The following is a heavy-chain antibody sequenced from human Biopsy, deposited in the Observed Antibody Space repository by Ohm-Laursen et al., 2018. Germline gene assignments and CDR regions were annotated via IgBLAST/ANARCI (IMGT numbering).Heavy chain of an antibody. J-gene: IGHJ4*02. CDR2: VHKSGNT. V-gene: IGHV4-31*03. CDR1: GVSMNTGTYY. CDR3: TRAGGGKIYGL. Sequence: SETLSLTCTVSGVSMNTGTYYWTWIRQNPATGLEWIGYVHKSGNTLYNPSLKSRLSISVDTSRNQFSLKLTSVTAAGTALYYCTRAGGGKIYGLWGQGTLVTVSS. D-gene: IGHD3-16*01.